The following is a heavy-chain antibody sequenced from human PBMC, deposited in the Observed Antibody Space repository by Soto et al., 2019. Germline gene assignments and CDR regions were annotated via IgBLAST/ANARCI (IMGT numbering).Heavy chain of an antibody. Sequence: ASVKVSCEASGYTFTGYYMHWVRQAPGQGLEWMGWINPNSGGTNYAQKFQGWVTMTRDTSISTAYMELSRLRSDDTAVYYCARGSGWTHYYYGMDVWGQGTTVTVSS. CDR2: INPNSGGT. D-gene: IGHD6-19*01. CDR3: ARGSGWTHYYYGMDV. J-gene: IGHJ6*02. CDR1: GYTFTGYY. V-gene: IGHV1-2*04.